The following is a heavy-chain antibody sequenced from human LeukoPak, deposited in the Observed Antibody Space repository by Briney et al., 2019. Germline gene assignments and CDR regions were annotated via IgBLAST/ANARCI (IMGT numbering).Heavy chain of an antibody. D-gene: IGHD1-26*01. Sequence: GGSLRLSCTASGFTFSTYSIKWVRQAPGKGLEWVSYIGGSGSFIHYADSVKGRFTISRDNAKNSVYLQMNSLRAEDTAVYFCARLLATWDYYYMDVWGKGTTVTVSS. CDR2: IGGSGSFI. J-gene: IGHJ6*03. CDR3: ARLLATWDYYYMDV. V-gene: IGHV3-48*01. CDR1: GFTFSTYS.